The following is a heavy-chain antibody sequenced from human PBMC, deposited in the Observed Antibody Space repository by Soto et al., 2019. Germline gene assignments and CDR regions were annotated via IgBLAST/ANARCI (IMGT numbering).Heavy chain of an antibody. CDR2: IYHSGST. Sequence: SETLSLTCAVSGGSISSSNWWSWVRQPPGKGLEWIGEIYHSGSTNYNPSLKSRVTISVDKSKNQFSLKLSSVTAADTAVYYCARTDGYSSGWYLGYGMDVWGQGTTVTVSS. D-gene: IGHD6-19*01. CDR1: GGSISSSNW. J-gene: IGHJ6*02. CDR3: ARTDGYSSGWYLGYGMDV. V-gene: IGHV4-4*02.